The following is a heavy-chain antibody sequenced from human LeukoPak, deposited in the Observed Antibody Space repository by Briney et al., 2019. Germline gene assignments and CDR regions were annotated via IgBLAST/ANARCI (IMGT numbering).Heavy chain of an antibody. V-gene: IGHV3-30-3*01. J-gene: IGHJ4*02. CDR2: ISYDGSNK. CDR3: AREIWNDVGFDY. Sequence: PGRSLRLSCAASGFTFSHYAMHWVRQAPGKGLEWVAVISYDGSNKYYADSVKGRLSISRENSKNTLYLQMNSLRAEHTAVYYCAREIWNDVGFDYWGQGTLVTVSS. CDR1: GFTFSHYA. D-gene: IGHD1-1*01.